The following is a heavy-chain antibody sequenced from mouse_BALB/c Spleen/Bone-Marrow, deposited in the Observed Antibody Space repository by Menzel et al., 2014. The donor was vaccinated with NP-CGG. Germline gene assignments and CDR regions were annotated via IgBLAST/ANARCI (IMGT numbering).Heavy chain of an antibody. CDR1: GYTFTDYT. CDR2: VNLRSGYA. Sequence: QVQLQQSGAELASPGASVKMSCKASGYTFTDYTIQWVKQRPGQGLEWIGYVNLRSGYANYNQKFKDKATLTADKSSSTAFMQLSSLTSEDSAVYYCARPKGFALDYWGQGTALTVSS. V-gene: IGHV1-4*01. J-gene: IGHJ2*01. CDR3: ARPKGFALDY.